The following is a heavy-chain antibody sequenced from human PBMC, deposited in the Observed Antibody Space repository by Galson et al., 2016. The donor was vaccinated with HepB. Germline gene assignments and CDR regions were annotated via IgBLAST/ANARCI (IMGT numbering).Heavy chain of an antibody. V-gene: IGHV4-39*01. J-gene: IGHJ5*02. D-gene: IGHD3-9*01. Sequence: LSLTCTVSGVSVSGSFYYWGWIRQPPGRGLEWIATFSYSGITYYKPSLKSQVTISVDTSKNQFSLNLSSVTAADTAVYYCARGVLLRYFDWQLDWFDPWGQGTLVTVSS. CDR2: FSYSGIT. CDR1: GVSVSGSFYY. CDR3: ARGVLLRYFDWQLDWFDP.